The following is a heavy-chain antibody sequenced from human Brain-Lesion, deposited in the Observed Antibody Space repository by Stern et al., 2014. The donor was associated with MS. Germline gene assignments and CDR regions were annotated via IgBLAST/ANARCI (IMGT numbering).Heavy chain of an antibody. J-gene: IGHJ4*02. CDR2: INPKSGGT. CDR3: ATYYYDSTGYNDF. V-gene: IGHV1-2*04. Sequence: VHLVESGAEVKKPGASVKVSCKASGYTFTGYYMHWVRQAPGQGLEWIGWINPKSGGTNYAQKFQGWVTMTMDTSINTAYMELSRLRSDDTAVYYCATYYYDSTGYNDFWGQGTLVTVSS. D-gene: IGHD3-22*01. CDR1: GYTFTGYY.